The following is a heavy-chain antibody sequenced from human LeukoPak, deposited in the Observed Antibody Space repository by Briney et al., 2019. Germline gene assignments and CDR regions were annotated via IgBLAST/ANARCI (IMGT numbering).Heavy chain of an antibody. J-gene: IGHJ4*02. D-gene: IGHD3-10*01. CDR2: IKIKTDGGTT. Sequence: GGSLRLSCAASGFTFSNAWMSWVRQAPGKGLEWVGRIKIKTDGGTTDYAAPVKGRFTISRDDSKNTLYLQMNSLKTEDTAVYYCTTGSRKDYGSGFDYWGQGTLVTVSS. V-gene: IGHV3-15*01. CDR3: TTGSRKDYGSGFDY. CDR1: GFTFSNAW.